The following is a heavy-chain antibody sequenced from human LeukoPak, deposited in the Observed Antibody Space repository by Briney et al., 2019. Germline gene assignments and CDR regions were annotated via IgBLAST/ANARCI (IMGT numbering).Heavy chain of an antibody. V-gene: IGHV4-59*01. CDR1: AGSFSGYY. CDR2: IYYSGST. CDR3: ARDMVGAGWFDP. Sequence: SETLSLTCAVYAGSFSGYYWSWIRQPPGKGLEWIGYIYYSGSTNYNPSLKSRVTISVDTSKNQFSLKLSSVTAADTAVYYCARDMVGAGWFDPWGQGTLVTVSS. J-gene: IGHJ5*02. D-gene: IGHD3-10*01.